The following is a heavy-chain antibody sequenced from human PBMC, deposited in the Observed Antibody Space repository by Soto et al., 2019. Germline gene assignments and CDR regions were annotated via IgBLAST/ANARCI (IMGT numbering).Heavy chain of an antibody. CDR2: TSYDGNNK. CDR3: ARWGTTGGLDL. Sequence: QVQLVESGGGVVQPGTSLRLSCAASGFRFKSFVMHWVRQAPGKGLECVAFTSYDGNNKDYGDSVKGRFTVSRDNSQNTLHLQMDFLSPEDTALYYGARWGTTGGLDLWGQGTVVCVSS. D-gene: IGHD3-16*01. CDR1: GFRFKSFV. V-gene: IGHV3-30*19. J-gene: IGHJ5*02.